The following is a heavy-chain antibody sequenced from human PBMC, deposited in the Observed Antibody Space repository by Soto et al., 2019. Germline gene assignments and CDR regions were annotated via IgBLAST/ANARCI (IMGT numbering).Heavy chain of an antibody. CDR2: ISGSGGST. CDR3: AKVAAAAYYYYYYMDV. J-gene: IGHJ6*03. Sequence: EVQLLESGGGLVQPAGSLRLSCAASGFTFSSYAMSWVRQAPGKGLEWVSAISGSGGSTYYADSVKGRFTISRDNTKNTLYLQMNSLRAEDTAVYYCAKVAAAAYYYYYYMDVWGKGTTVTVSS. D-gene: IGHD6-13*01. CDR1: GFTFSSYA. V-gene: IGHV3-23*01.